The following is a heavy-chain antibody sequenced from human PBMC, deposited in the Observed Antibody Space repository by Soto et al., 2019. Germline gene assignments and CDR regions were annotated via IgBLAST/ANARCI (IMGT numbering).Heavy chain of an antibody. Sequence: EVQLVESGGGLVQPGGSLRLSCAASGFTVSSNYMSWVRQAPGKGLDWVSVIYSGGSTYYADSVKGRFTISRDNSKNTLYLQMNSLRAEDTAVYYCASSDSRSGWSLHFQHWGQGTLVTVSS. CDR2: IYSGGST. D-gene: IGHD6-19*01. CDR3: ASSDSRSGWSLHFQH. J-gene: IGHJ1*01. CDR1: GFTVSSNY. V-gene: IGHV3-66*01.